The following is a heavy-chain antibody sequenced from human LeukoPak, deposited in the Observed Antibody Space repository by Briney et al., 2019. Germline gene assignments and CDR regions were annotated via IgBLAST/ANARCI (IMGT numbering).Heavy chain of an antibody. CDR1: GFTFSNAW. D-gene: IGHD6-19*01. Sequence: PGGSLRLSCAASGFTFSNAWMSWVRQAPGKGLEWVGRIKSKTDGGTTDYAAPVKGRFTISRDDSKNTLYLQMNSLRAEDTAVYYCAKDLPYSSGWLPYGMDVWGQGTTVTVSS. J-gene: IGHJ6*02. V-gene: IGHV3-15*01. CDR3: AKDLPYSSGWLPYGMDV. CDR2: IKSKTDGGTT.